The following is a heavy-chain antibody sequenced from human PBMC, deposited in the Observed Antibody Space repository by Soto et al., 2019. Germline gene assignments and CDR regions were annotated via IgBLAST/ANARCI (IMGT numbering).Heavy chain of an antibody. CDR2: ISSSSSTI. V-gene: IGHV3-48*01. Sequence: GGSLRLSCAASGFTFNSYSMNWVRQAPGKGLEWVSYISSSSSTIYYADSVKGRFTISRDNAKNSLYLQMNSLRAEDTAVYYCARDRRGYGDYYFDYWGQGTLVTVSS. CDR1: GFTFNSYS. D-gene: IGHD4-17*01. J-gene: IGHJ4*02. CDR3: ARDRRGYGDYYFDY.